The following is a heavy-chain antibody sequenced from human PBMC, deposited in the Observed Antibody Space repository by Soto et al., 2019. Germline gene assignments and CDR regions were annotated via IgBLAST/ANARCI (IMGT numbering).Heavy chain of an antibody. D-gene: IGHD3-22*01. Sequence: SVKVSCKASGGTFSSYAISWVRQAPGQGLEWMGGIIPIFGTANCAQKFQGRVTITADESTSTAYMELSSLRSEDTAVYYCARVPSNYYDSSGLPHIWGQGTMVTVSS. V-gene: IGHV1-69*13. CDR1: GGTFSSYA. CDR2: IIPIFGTA. J-gene: IGHJ3*02. CDR3: ARVPSNYYDSSGLPHI.